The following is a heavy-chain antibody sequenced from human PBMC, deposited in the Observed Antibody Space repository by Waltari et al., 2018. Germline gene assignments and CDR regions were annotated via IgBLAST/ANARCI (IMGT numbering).Heavy chain of an antibody. V-gene: IGHV4-59*01. J-gene: IGHJ3*02. Sequence: QVQLQESGPGLVKPSETLSLTCTVSGGSISSYYWSWIRQPPGKGLEWIGYIYYSGSTNYNPSLKSRVTISVDTSKNQFSLKLSSVTAADTAVYYCAREGYYDSSGYYSDHDAFDIWGQGTMVTVSS. D-gene: IGHD3-22*01. CDR1: GGSISSYY. CDR3: AREGYYDSSGYYSDHDAFDI. CDR2: IYYSGST.